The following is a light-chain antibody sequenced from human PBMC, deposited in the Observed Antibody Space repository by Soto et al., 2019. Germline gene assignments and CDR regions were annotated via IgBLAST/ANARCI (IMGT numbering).Light chain of an antibody. V-gene: IGKV3-20*01. Sequence: EVVLTQSPGTLSLSPGERATLSCRASQSVSNNYLAWYQQKTGQGPRLLIFGSADRATGIPDRISGSASAADFTITISSREPQDVSVYYCQHYGSTPPYTFGQGTKLEIK. CDR3: QHYGSTPPYT. J-gene: IGKJ2*01. CDR1: QSVSNNY. CDR2: GSA.